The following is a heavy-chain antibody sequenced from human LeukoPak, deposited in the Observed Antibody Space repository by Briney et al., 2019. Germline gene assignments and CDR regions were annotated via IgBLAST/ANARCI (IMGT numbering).Heavy chain of an antibody. CDR2: ISDGGGTD. V-gene: IGHV3-30*18. D-gene: IGHD1-26*01. CDR3: TKEGAGGIRYSFDY. J-gene: IGHJ4*02. CDR1: GLTFSSYG. Sequence: GGSLRLSCAASGLTFSSYGMHWVRQAPGKGLEWVAVISDGGGTDYYADSVKGRFTISRDNSRNTMYLQMNSLGAEDTAIYYCTKEGAGGIRYSFDYWGQGTLVTVSS.